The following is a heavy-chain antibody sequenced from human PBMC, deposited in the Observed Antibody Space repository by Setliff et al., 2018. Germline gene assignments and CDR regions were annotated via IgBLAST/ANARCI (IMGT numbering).Heavy chain of an antibody. CDR2: ISYSGTP. D-gene: IGHD2-2*01. Sequence: SETLSLTCTVSDDSFTSSRYYWGWIRQAPGSGLEWIGSISYSGTPYYNASVESRVTISIDTSKNQFSLKLTSVTAADTAVYYCARGYCSSPSCFFAGWFDPWGQGTLVTVSS. J-gene: IGHJ5*02. V-gene: IGHV4-39*01. CDR3: ARGYCSSPSCFFAGWFDP. CDR1: DDSFTSSRYY.